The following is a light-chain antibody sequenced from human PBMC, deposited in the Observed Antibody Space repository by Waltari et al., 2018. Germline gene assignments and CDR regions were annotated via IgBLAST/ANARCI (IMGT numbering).Light chain of an antibody. V-gene: IGKV1-5*03. J-gene: IGKJ2*01. Sequence: DIQMTQAPSTLSASVGDRVTITCRASQGVVVWLAWYQQGPGKAPKVIIYKASNLQSGVPSRVSGSGSGTDFTLTISSLQPDDFETYYCQQYNTYPYTFGQGTKLEIK. CDR3: QQYNTYPYT. CDR2: KAS. CDR1: QGVVVW.